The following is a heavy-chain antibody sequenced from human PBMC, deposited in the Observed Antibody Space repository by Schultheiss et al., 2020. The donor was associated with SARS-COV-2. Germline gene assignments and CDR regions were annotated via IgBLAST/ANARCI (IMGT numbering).Heavy chain of an antibody. CDR1: GYSLTGHH. D-gene: IGHD3-16*01. J-gene: IGHJ4*02. Sequence: ASVKVSCKASGYSLTGHHMHWVRQAPGQGLEWMGWISAYNGNTNYAQKFQGRVTMTRNTSISTAYMELSSLRSEDTAVYYCARDKGEMYYFDYWGQGTLVTVSS. CDR2: ISAYNGNT. CDR3: ARDKGEMYYFDY. V-gene: IGHV1-8*02.